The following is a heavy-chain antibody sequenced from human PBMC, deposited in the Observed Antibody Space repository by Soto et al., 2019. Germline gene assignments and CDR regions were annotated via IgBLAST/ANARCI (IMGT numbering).Heavy chain of an antibody. D-gene: IGHD3-10*01. CDR2: IYYSGST. J-gene: IGHJ4*02. V-gene: IGHV4-31*03. Sequence: KTSETLSLTCTVSGGSISSGGYYWSWIRQHPGKGLEWIGYIYYSGSTYYNPSLKGRVTISVDTSKNRFSLKLSSVTAADTAVYYCARAPSYGSGSYYGAYSYYFDYWGQGTLVTVSS. CDR1: GGSISSGGYY. CDR3: ARAPSYGSGSYYGAYSYYFDY.